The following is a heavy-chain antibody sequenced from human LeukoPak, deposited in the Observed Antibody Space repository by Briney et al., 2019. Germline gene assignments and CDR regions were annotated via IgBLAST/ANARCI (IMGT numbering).Heavy chain of an antibody. CDR1: GFPFSSFW. Sequence: GGSLRLSCAASGFPFSSFWMSWVRQAPREGLEWVANINENGNVGQYADSIKGRFTISRDNAKNSIYLQMNSLRAEDTGVYYCAKDETIGSFAYWGQGILVAVSS. CDR2: INENGNVG. D-gene: IGHD1-26*01. CDR3: AKDETIGSFAY. J-gene: IGHJ4*02. V-gene: IGHV3-7*01.